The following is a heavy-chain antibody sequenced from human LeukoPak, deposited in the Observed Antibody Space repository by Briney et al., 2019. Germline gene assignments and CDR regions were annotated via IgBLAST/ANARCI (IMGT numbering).Heavy chain of an antibody. Sequence: GGSLRLSCTASGLTVSTYYMTWVRQAPGKGLEWVSVIHAGGTTNYADSVKGRFTISRDNSKNTLYLQMNSLRAEDTAVYYCARDSLQGGGSYETRGWFDPWGQGTLVTVSS. CDR1: GLTVSTYY. D-gene: IGHD1-26*01. V-gene: IGHV3-53*01. CDR3: ARDSLQGGGSYETRGWFDP. J-gene: IGHJ5*02. CDR2: IHAGGTT.